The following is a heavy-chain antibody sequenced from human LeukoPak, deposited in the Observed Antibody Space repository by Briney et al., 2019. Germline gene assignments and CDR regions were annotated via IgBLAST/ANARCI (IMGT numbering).Heavy chain of an antibody. CDR3: ARAGDCSSTSCYLDH. CDR1: GGSISSSSYY. J-gene: IGHJ4*02. Sequence: SETLSLTCTVSGGSISSSSYYWGWIRQPPGKGLEWIGSIYYSGSTYYNPSLKSRVTISVDTSKNQFSLKLSSVTAADTAVYYCARAGDCSSTSCYLDHWGQGTLVTVSS. D-gene: IGHD2-2*01. CDR2: IYYSGST. V-gene: IGHV4-39*07.